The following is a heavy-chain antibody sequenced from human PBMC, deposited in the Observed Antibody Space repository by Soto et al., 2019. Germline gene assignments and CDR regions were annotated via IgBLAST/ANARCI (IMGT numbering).Heavy chain of an antibody. CDR1: GGSISGYY. V-gene: IGHV4-59*01. Sequence: SETLSLTCTVSGGSISGYYWNWIRQSPGKGLEWIGYIYYSGNIYYSGNTNYNPSLKSRVTISVDRSKNQFSLKLTSVTVADTAVYFCARDGRLMLRGFSFYNGMDVWGQGTTVTVSS. CDR3: ARDGRLMLRGFSFYNGMDV. D-gene: IGHD3-10*01. J-gene: IGHJ6*02. CDR2: IYYSGNIYYSGNT.